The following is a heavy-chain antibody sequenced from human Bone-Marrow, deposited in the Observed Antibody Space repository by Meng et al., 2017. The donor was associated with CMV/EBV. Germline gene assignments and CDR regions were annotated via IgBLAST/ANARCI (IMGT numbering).Heavy chain of an antibody. CDR3: ARVRVVIIKTYGMDV. D-gene: IGHD3-3*01. Sequence: ASVKVSCKASGYTLTGYYMHWVRQAPGQGLEWMGWINPNSGGTNYAQKFQGRVTMTRDTSISTAYMELSRLRSDDTAVYYCARVRVVIIKTYGMDVWGQGTTVTVSS. V-gene: IGHV1-2*02. CDR1: GYTLTGYY. J-gene: IGHJ6*02. CDR2: INPNSGGT.